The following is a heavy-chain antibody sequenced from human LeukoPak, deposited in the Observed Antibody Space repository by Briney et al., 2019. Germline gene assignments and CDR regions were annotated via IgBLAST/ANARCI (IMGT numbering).Heavy chain of an antibody. CDR3: ARDLGGRFHYDSSGYYYGSDI. V-gene: IGHV3-11*04. J-gene: IGHJ3*02. CDR2: ISSSGSTI. Sequence: GGSLRLSCAASGFTFSDYYMSWIRQAPGKGLEWVSYISSSGSTIYYADSVKGRFTISRDNAKNSLYLQMNSLRAEDTAVYYCARDLGGRFHYDSSGYYYGSDIWGQGTMVTVSS. D-gene: IGHD3-22*01. CDR1: GFTFSDYY.